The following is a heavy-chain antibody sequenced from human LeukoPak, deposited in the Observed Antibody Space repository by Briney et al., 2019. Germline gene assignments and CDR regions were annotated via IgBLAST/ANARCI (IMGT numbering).Heavy chain of an antibody. D-gene: IGHD2-2*01. V-gene: IGHV4-30-4*08. CDR1: GGSISSGSYY. CDR3: ARDRRVVVVPAAMWPGMDV. CDR2: IYYSGST. J-gene: IGHJ6*04. Sequence: KPSQTLSLTCTVSGGSISSGSYYWSWIRQPAGRGLEWIGYIYYSGSTYYNPSLKSRVTISVNTSKNQFSLKLSSVTAADTAVYYCARDRRVVVVPAAMWPGMDVWGKGTTVTVSS.